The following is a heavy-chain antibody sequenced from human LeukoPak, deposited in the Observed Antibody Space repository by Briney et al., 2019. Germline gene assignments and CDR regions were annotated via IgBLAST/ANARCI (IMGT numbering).Heavy chain of an antibody. Sequence: GGSLRLSCSASGFTFSSYAMHWVRQAPGKGLEYVSAISSNGGSTYYADSVKGRFTISRDNSKNTLYLQMSSLRAEDTAVYYCVKGEWQLLLGNWFDRWGRGSLVAVSS. J-gene: IGHJ5*02. CDR2: ISSNGGST. CDR1: GFTFSSYA. V-gene: IGHV3-64D*06. D-gene: IGHD2-15*01. CDR3: VKGEWQLLLGNWFDR.